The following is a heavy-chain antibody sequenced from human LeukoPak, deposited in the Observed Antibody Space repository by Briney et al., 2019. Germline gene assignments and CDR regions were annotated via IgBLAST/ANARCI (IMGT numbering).Heavy chain of an antibody. CDR2: IIPIFGIA. Sequence: ASVKVSCKASGGTFSSYAISWVRQAPGQGLEWMGRIIPIFGIANYAQKFQGRVTITVDKSTSTAYMELSSLRSEDTAVYYCARDRDIVVVPAAIPRVGWFDPWGQGTLVTVSS. V-gene: IGHV1-69*04. CDR3: ARDRDIVVVPAAIPRVGWFDP. D-gene: IGHD2-2*02. CDR1: GGTFSSYA. J-gene: IGHJ5*02.